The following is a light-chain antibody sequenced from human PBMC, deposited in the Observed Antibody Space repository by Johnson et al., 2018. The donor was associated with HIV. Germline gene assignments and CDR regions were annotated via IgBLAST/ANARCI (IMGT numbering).Light chain of an antibody. J-gene: IGLJ1*01. CDR2: ENK. Sequence: QSVLTQPPSVSAAPGQKVTISCSGSSSNIGNNYVSWYQQLPGTSPKLLIYENKARPSGIPDRFSGSKSVTSATLAITGLQTGDEADYYCGTWDSSLSAGGNVFGTGTKVTVL. CDR1: SSNIGNNY. V-gene: IGLV1-51*01. CDR3: GTWDSSLSAGGNV.